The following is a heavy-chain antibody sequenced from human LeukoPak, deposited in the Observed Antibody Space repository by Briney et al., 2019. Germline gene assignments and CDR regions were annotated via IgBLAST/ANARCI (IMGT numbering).Heavy chain of an antibody. Sequence: GGSLRLSCAASGFTFSSYAMSWVRQVSGKGLEWVSVISGSGDNTYYADSVKGRFTISRDNSKNTLYLQMNSLRAEDTAVYYCAKGPTYYYDSSGYIDYWGQGTLVTVSS. D-gene: IGHD3-22*01. CDR1: GFTFSSYA. V-gene: IGHV3-23*01. CDR3: AKGPTYYYDSSGYIDY. CDR2: ISGSGDNT. J-gene: IGHJ4*02.